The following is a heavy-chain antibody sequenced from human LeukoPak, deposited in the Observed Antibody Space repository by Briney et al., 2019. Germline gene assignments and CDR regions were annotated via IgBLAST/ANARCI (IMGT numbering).Heavy chain of an antibody. CDR2: ISNSGST. CDR1: GGSISSGGYY. Sequence: RTSQTLSLTCTVSGGSISSGGYYWSWIRQHPGKGLEWIGYISNSGSTYYNPSLKSRISISVDASKNQFSLKLSSVTAADTAVYYCARLSWGWYYDYWGQGTLVTVSS. J-gene: IGHJ4*02. D-gene: IGHD3-10*01. V-gene: IGHV4-31*03. CDR3: ARLSWGWYYDY.